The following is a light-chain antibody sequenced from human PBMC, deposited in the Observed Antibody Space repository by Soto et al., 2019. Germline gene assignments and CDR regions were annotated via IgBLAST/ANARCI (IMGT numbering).Light chain of an antibody. CDR3: QQYADSLT. V-gene: IGKV3-20*01. Sequence: EIGLTQSPGTLSLSPGLRATLPCRASQSVSSNFLAWYQQKPGQAPRLLTYGASRMATGIPDRFSGSGSGTDFTLTISRLEPEDFAVYFCQQYADSLTFGGGTKVDIK. CDR2: GAS. J-gene: IGKJ4*01. CDR1: QSVSSNF.